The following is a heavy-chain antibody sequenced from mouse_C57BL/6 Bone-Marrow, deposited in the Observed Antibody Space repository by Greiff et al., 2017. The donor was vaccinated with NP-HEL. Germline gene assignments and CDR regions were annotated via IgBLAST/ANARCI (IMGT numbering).Heavy chain of an antibody. V-gene: IGHV10-1*01. Sequence: EADGGLVQPKGSLKLSCAASGFSFNTYAMNWVRQAPGKGLEWVARIRSKSNNYATYYADSVKDRFTISRDDSESMLYLQMNNLKTEDTAMYYCVRQGYYGSSTGYFDVWGTGTTVTVSS. CDR3: VRQGYYGSSTGYFDV. J-gene: IGHJ1*03. CDR1: GFSFNTYA. CDR2: IRSKSNNYAT. D-gene: IGHD1-1*01.